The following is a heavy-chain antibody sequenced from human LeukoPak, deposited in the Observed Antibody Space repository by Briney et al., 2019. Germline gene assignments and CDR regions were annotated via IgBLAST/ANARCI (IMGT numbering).Heavy chain of an antibody. J-gene: IGHJ4*02. Sequence: QPGGSLRLSCAASGFTFSSYAMSWVRQAPGKGLEWVSAISGSGGSTYYADFVKGRFTISRDNSKNTLYLQMNSLRAEDTALYYCAKDHYYESSGYWASSDYWGQGTLVTVSS. D-gene: IGHD3-22*01. CDR2: ISGSGGST. V-gene: IGHV3-23*01. CDR3: AKDHYYESSGYWASSDY. CDR1: GFTFSSYA.